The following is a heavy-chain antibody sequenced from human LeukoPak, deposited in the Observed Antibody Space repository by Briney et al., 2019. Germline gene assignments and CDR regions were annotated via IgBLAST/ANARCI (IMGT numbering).Heavy chain of an antibody. D-gene: IGHD2-2*01. V-gene: IGHV4-39*02. CDR2: IYYSGST. Sequence: SETLSLTCTVSGGSISSSSYYWGWIRQPPGKGLEWIGSIYYSGSTYYNPSLKSRVTISVDTSKNQFSLRLSSVTAADTAVYYCARDYRIVVVPAAKKTYYYYGMDVWGQGTTVTVSS. CDR1: GGSISSSSYY. J-gene: IGHJ6*02. CDR3: ARDYRIVVVPAAKKTYYYYGMDV.